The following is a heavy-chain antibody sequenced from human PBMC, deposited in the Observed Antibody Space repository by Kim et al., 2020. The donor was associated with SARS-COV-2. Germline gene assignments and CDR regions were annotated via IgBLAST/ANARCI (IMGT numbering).Heavy chain of an antibody. CDR3: AGYIQIMVRGKKGRFDY. D-gene: IGHD3-10*01. CDR2: INHSGST. CDR1: GGSFSGYY. Sequence: SETLSLTCAVYGGSFSGYYWSWIRQPPGKGLEWIGEINHSGSTNYNPSLKSRVTISVDTSKNQFSLKLSSVTAADTAVYYCAGYIQIMVRGKKGRFDYWGQGTLVTVSS. J-gene: IGHJ4*02. V-gene: IGHV4-34*01.